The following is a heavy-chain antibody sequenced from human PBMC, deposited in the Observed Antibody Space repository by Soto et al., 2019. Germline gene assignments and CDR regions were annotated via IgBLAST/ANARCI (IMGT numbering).Heavy chain of an antibody. Sequence: QVQLQESGPGLVNHSETLSLTCPVSGGWISRLYLSWIRQPAGKGLEWIGRIYSSGRTRYNTSLMGRVVMLVDTSKNQKSQKLTYVTAADKAVYYCARGGGSGGSRLDYGVQGTPVTV. CDR1: GGWISRLY. CDR2: IYSSGRT. D-gene: IGHD2-15*01. V-gene: IGHV4-4*07. J-gene: IGHJ4*02. CDR3: ARGGGSGGSRLDY.